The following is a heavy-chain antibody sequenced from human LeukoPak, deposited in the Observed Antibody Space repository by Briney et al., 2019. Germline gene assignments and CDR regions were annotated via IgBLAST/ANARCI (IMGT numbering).Heavy chain of an antibody. D-gene: IGHD3-10*01. J-gene: IGHJ4*02. Sequence: SGTPSLTCAVSGGSISSSNWWSWVRQPPGKGLEWIGEIYHSGSTYYNPSLKSRVTISVDTSKNQFSLKLSSVTAADTAVYYCARSKYYYGSGSYSDNWGQGTLVTVSS. V-gene: IGHV4-4*02. CDR2: IYHSGST. CDR1: GGSISSSNW. CDR3: ARSKYYYGSGSYSDN.